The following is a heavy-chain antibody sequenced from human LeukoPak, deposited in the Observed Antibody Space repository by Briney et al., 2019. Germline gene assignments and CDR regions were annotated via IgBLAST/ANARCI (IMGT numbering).Heavy chain of an antibody. CDR2: IWYDGGMK. CDR3: ARIACTGGNCKPYYYYGSDV. J-gene: IGHJ6*02. CDR1: GFTFSTYG. D-gene: IGHD2-8*02. V-gene: IGHV3-33*01. Sequence: GGSLRLSCAASGFTFSTYGMHWVRQAPGKGLEWVAVIWYDGGMKYYAESVEGRFTFSRDNYKRTMYLQMNSLRAEDTAVYYCARIACTGGNCKPYYYYGSDVWGQGTTVTGSS.